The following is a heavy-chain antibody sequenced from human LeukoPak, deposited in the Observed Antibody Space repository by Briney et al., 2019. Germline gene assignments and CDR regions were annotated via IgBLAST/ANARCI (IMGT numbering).Heavy chain of an antibody. CDR2: ISYDGSNK. CDR1: GFTFSSYA. Sequence: GGSLRLSCAASGFTFSSYAMHWVRQAPGKGLEWVAVISYDGSNKYYADSVKGRFTISRDNSKNTLYLQMNSLRVEDTAVYYCARGGSNPYPCYYYGMDVWGQGTTVTVSS. D-gene: IGHD4-11*01. V-gene: IGHV3-30-3*01. CDR3: ARGGSNPYPCYYYGMDV. J-gene: IGHJ6*02.